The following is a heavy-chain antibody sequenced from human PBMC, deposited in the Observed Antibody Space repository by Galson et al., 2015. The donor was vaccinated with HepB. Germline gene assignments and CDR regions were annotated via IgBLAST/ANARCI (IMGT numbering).Heavy chain of an antibody. Sequence: SLRLSCAASGFTVRGNYMTWVRQAPGKGLEWVSFIYSGGSTYYADSVKGRFTISRDNAKNTLFLQMNSLRAADTAIYYCAGGFYSARFDYWGQGVLVTVSS. CDR1: GFTVRGNY. CDR3: AGGFYSARFDY. D-gene: IGHD4-11*01. J-gene: IGHJ4*02. CDR2: IYSGGST. V-gene: IGHV3-66*01.